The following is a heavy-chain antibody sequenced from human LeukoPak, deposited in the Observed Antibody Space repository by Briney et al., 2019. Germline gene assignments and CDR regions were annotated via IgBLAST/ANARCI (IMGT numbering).Heavy chain of an antibody. J-gene: IGHJ3*01. CDR1: GFTFSNYA. Sequence: GGSLRLSCTASGFTFSNYAMNWVRQAPGKGLEWVSGISGSGARTYFAVSVKGRFTISRDNSRNTQYLQMNILRAEDTAVYYCAKGTVTLAGDDAFDVWGQGTMVIVSS. CDR3: AKGTVTLAGDDAFDV. V-gene: IGHV3-23*01. CDR2: ISGSGART. D-gene: IGHD6-19*01.